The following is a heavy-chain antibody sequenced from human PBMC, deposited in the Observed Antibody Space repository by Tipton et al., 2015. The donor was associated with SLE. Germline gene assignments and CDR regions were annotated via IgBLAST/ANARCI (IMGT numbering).Heavy chain of an antibody. CDR2: IYYSGST. CDR3: ARGKGNAFDI. J-gene: IGHJ3*02. Sequence: TLSLTCTVSGGSVSSGSYYWSWIRQPPGKGLEWIGYIYYSGSTYYNPSLKSRVTISVDTSKNQFSLKLSSVTAADTAVYYCARGKGNAFDIWGQGTMVTVSS. V-gene: IGHV4-61*01. CDR1: GGSVSSGSYY.